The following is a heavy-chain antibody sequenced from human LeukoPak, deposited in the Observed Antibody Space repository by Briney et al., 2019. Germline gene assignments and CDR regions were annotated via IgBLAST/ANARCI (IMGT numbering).Heavy chain of an antibody. CDR3: AREMGIVVVPAGLDP. CDR1: GFTFSSYS. V-gene: IGHV3-21*01. D-gene: IGHD2-2*03. Sequence: GGSLRLSCAASGFTFSSYSMNWVRQAPGKGLEWVSSISSSSSYIYYADSVKGRFTISRDNAKNSLYLQMSSLRAEDTAVYYCAREMGIVVVPAGLDPWGQGTLVTVSS. CDR2: ISSSSSYI. J-gene: IGHJ5*02.